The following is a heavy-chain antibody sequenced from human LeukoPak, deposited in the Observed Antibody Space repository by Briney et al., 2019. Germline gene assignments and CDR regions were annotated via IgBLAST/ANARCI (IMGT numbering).Heavy chain of an antibody. D-gene: IGHD1-26*01. Sequence: PSETLSLTCAVSGYSISSGYYWGWIRQPPGKGLEWIGIIYHSGSTYYNPSLKSRVTISVDTSKNQFSLKLSSLTAADTAVYYCARHEYSGSYYGLSWFDPWGQGTLVTVSS. CDR2: IYHSGST. V-gene: IGHV4-38-2*01. CDR3: ARHEYSGSYYGLSWFDP. CDR1: GYSISSGYY. J-gene: IGHJ5*02.